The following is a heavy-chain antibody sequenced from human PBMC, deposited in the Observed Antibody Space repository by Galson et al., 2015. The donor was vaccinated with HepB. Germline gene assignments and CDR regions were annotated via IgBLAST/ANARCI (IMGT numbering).Heavy chain of an antibody. CDR1: GFTFSSYA. V-gene: IGHV3-23*01. CDR3: TTYNTDSGWY. Sequence: SLRLSCAASGFTFSSYAMSWVRQAPGKGLEWVSVISGSGGTTYYADSVKGRFTISRDNSKNTLYLQVNSLRAEDTAVYYCTTYNTDSGWYWGQGTLVTVSS. J-gene: IGHJ4*02. CDR2: ISGSGGTT. D-gene: IGHD6-19*01.